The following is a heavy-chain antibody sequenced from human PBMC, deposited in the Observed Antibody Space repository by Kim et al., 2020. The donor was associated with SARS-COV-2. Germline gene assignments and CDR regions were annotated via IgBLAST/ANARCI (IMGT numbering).Heavy chain of an antibody. J-gene: IGHJ6*02. Sequence: GGSLRLSCAASGFTFINYAMTWVRQAPGKGLEWVSGISGSGGSTYYADSVKGRFTMSRDNSKNTLHLQMNSLRDEDTAEYYCAKSYGEYYYYYGLDVWGQGTTVSVSS. CDR3: AKSYGEYYYYYGLDV. CDR1: GFTFINYA. CDR2: ISGSGGST. D-gene: IGHD5-18*01. V-gene: IGHV3-23*01.